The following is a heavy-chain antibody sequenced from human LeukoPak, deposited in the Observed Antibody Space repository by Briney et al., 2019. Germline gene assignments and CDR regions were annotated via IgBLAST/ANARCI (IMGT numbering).Heavy chain of an antibody. D-gene: IGHD3-3*01. CDR3: ARVRRTIFGVVIPHFDY. J-gene: IGHJ4*02. CDR2: IDNSGST. CDR1: RGSISSYY. V-gene: IGHV4-59*01. Sequence: SETLSLTCTVSRGSISSYYWSWIRQPPGKGPEWIGYIDNSGSTNSNPSLKSRVTMSVDTSKNQFSLKLSSVTAADTAVYYCARVRRTIFGVVIPHFDYWGQGTLVTVSS.